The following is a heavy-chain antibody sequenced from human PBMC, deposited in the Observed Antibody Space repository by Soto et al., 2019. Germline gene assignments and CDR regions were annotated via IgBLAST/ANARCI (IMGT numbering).Heavy chain of an antibody. J-gene: IGHJ4*02. Sequence: QVQLQESGPGLVKPSGTLSLTCAVSGGSISSSNWWSWVRQPPGKGLEWIGEIYHSGSTNYNPSLKRRVTISVDKSKNQFSLKLSSVTAADTAVYYCARGPATYYYDSSGYYYFDYWGQGTLVTVSS. D-gene: IGHD3-22*01. CDR3: ARGPATYYYDSSGYYYFDY. CDR1: GGSISSSNW. V-gene: IGHV4-4*02. CDR2: IYHSGST.